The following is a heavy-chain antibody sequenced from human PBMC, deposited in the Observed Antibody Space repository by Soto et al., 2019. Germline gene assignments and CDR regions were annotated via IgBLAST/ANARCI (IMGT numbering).Heavy chain of an antibody. CDR1: GYTFTSYG. CDR3: ASMKLYGDYRTFDY. J-gene: IGHJ4*02. D-gene: IGHD4-17*01. Sequence: ASVKVSCKASGYTFTSYGISWVRRAPGQGLEWMGWISAYNGNTNYAQKLQGRVTMTTDTSTSTAYMELRSLRSDDTAVYYCASMKLYGDYRTFDYWGQGTLVTVSS. CDR2: ISAYNGNT. V-gene: IGHV1-18*01.